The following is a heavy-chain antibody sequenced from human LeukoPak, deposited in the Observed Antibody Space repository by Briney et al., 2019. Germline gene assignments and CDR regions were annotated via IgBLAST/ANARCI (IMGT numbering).Heavy chain of an antibody. J-gene: IGHJ4*02. D-gene: IGHD3-16*02. Sequence: PGGSLRLSCAASGFTFSSYAMSWVRQAPGKGLEWVSAISSSSSYIYYADSVKGRFTISRDNSKNTLYLQMNSLRAEDTAVYYCAKDWRRVITFGGVIPPFDYWGQGTLVTVSS. V-gene: IGHV3-23*01. CDR3: AKDWRRVITFGGVIPPFDY. CDR2: ISSSSSYI. CDR1: GFTFSSYA.